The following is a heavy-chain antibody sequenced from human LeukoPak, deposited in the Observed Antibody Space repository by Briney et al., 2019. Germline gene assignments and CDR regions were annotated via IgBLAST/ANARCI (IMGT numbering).Heavy chain of an antibody. CDR1: GFTFSSYG. J-gene: IGHJ5*02. V-gene: IGHV3-33*01. D-gene: IGHD4-23*01. CDR2: IWYDGSNK. CDR3: ARGGYGGSYNWFDP. Sequence: GRSLRLSCAASGFTFSSYGMHWVRQASGKGLEWVAVIWYDGSNKYYADSVKGRFTISRDNSKNTLYLQMNSLRAEDTAVYYCARGGYGGSYNWFDPWGQGTLVTVSS.